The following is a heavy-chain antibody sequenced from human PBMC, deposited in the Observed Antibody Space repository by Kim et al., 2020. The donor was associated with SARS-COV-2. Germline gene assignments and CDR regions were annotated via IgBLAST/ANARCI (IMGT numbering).Heavy chain of an antibody. CDR1: GYNFTGYY. J-gene: IGHJ4*01. V-gene: IGHV1-2*06. D-gene: IGHD3-9*01. CDR2: TSPHSGDT. Sequence: ASVKVSCKPSGYNFTGYYIHWVRQAPGQGLEWVGRTSPHSGDTDYAQKFQGRVTVTRDTSISAAYMELNRLRSDDTAVYFCARGRYFDLFLEVGHYFDYW. CDR3: ARGRYFDLFLEVGHYFDY.